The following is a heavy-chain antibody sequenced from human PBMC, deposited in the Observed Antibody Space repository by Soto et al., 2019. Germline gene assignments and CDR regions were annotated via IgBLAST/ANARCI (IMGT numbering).Heavy chain of an antibody. V-gene: IGHV3-30*18. Sequence: PGGSLRLSCAASGFTFSSYGMHWVRQAPGKGLEWVAVISYDGSNKYYADSVKGRFTISRDNSKNTLYLQMNSLRAEDTAVYYCAKDTLPSYGDPEGVVDPWGQGTLVTVSS. D-gene: IGHD4-17*01. CDR3: AKDTLPSYGDPEGVVDP. J-gene: IGHJ5*02. CDR1: GFTFSSYG. CDR2: ISYDGSNK.